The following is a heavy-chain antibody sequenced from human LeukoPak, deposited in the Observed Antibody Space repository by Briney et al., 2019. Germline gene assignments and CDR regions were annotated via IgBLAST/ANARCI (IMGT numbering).Heavy chain of an antibody. CDR1: GGTFSSYA. CDR2: IIPIFGTA. J-gene: IGHJ6*03. Sequence: VASVKVSCKASGGTFSSYAISWVRQAPGQGLEWMGGIIPIFGTANYAQKFQGRVTITADKSTSTAYMELSSLRSEDTAVYYCARAISSWYGREYYYYMDVWGKGTTVTISS. V-gene: IGHV1-69*06. CDR3: ARAISSWYGREYYYYMDV. D-gene: IGHD6-13*01.